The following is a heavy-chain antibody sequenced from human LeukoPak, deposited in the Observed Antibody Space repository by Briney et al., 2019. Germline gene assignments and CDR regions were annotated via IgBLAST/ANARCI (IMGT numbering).Heavy chain of an antibody. D-gene: IGHD5-18*01. CDR2: IYAGEGA. CDR1: GDSISNYF. V-gene: IGHV4-4*07. CDR3: AGEGYSYGYYFDY. Sequence: PSETLSLTCTVSGDSISNYFWSWIRQPAGKGLEWIGRIYAGEGAKYNPSLETRVTVSVDTSTNQLSLKLSSVTAADTAVYYCAGEGYSYGYYFDYWGQRTLVTVSS. J-gene: IGHJ4*02.